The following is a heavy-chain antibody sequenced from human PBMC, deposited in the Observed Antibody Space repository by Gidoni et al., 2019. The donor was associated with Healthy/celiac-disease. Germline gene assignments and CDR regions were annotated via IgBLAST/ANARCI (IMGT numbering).Heavy chain of an antibody. Sequence: EVQLLESGGGVVQPGGSLRLSCAASGFTFSSYAMSWVRQAPGKGLEWVSAISGSGGSTYYADSVKGRFTISRDNSKNTLYLQMNSLRAEDTAVYYCAKGVQRWLQFTDFGYWGQGTLVTVSS. CDR2: ISGSGGST. CDR3: AKGVQRWLQFTDFGY. CDR1: GFTFSSYA. D-gene: IGHD5-12*01. V-gene: IGHV3-23*01. J-gene: IGHJ4*02.